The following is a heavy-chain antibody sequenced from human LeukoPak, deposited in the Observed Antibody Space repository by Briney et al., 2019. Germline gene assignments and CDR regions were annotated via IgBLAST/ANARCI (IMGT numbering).Heavy chain of an antibody. J-gene: IGHJ4*02. Sequence: VASVKVSCKASGYTFTSYDINWVRQAPGQGLEWMGWMNPNSGNTGYAQKFQGRVTMTRNTSISTAYMELSSLRSEDTAVYYCARWVHYGSGEFDYWGQGTLVTVSS. D-gene: IGHD3-10*01. CDR3: ARWVHYGSGEFDY. CDR2: MNPNSGNT. V-gene: IGHV1-8*01. CDR1: GYTFTSYD.